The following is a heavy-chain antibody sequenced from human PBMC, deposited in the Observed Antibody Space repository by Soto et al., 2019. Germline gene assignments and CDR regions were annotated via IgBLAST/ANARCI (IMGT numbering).Heavy chain of an antibody. CDR2: INAGNGNT. V-gene: IGHV1-3*01. D-gene: IGHD4-17*01. CDR3: ARDHDYGDYDDFDI. CDR1: GYTFTSYA. J-gene: IGHJ3*02. Sequence: AAVKVSCKASGYTFTSYAMHWVRQAPGQRLEWMGWINAGNGNTKYSQKFQGRVTITRDTSASTAYMELSSLRSEDTAVYYCARDHDYGDYDDFDIWGQGTMVTVSS.